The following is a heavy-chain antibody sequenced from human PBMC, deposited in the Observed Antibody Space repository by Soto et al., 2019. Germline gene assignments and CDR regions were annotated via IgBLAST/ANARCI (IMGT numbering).Heavy chain of an antibody. CDR3: TTFLLSFGPAPSVFSYGLDV. CDR1: GFTFSNAW. Sequence: EVQLVESGGGLVKPGGSLRLSCAASGFTFSNAWMSWVRQAPGKGLEWVGRIKSKTDGGTPDYVAPVKGRFSISRDDSKDMLYLQMSSLKTEDTAVYYCTTFLLSFGPAPSVFSYGLDVWGQGTTVTVSS. CDR2: IKSKTDGGTP. D-gene: IGHD3-10*01. V-gene: IGHV3-15*01. J-gene: IGHJ6*02.